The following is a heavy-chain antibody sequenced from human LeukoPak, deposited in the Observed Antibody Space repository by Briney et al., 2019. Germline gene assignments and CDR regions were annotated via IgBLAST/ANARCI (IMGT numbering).Heavy chain of an antibody. CDR1: GYTFTGYY. Sequence: ASVKVSCKASGYTFTGYYMHWVRQAPGQGLEWMGWINPNSGGTNYAQKFQGRVTMTRDMSISTAYMELSRLRSDDTAVYYCARLVRGIIITKRYNWFDPWGQGTLVTVSS. J-gene: IGHJ5*02. CDR2: INPNSGGT. V-gene: IGHV1-2*02. CDR3: ARLVRGIIITKRYNWFDP. D-gene: IGHD3-10*01.